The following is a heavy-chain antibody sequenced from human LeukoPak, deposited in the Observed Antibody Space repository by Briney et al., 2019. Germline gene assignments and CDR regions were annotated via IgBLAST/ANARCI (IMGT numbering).Heavy chain of an antibody. Sequence: SETLSLTCTVSGGSISSSYYYWGWIRQSPGKGLEWIGEIYHSGSTNYNPSLKSRVTISVDTSKNQFSLKLSSVTAADTAVYYCARQGGYYDSSAGLFDPWGQGTLVTVSS. CDR2: IYHSGST. CDR3: ARQGGYYDSSAGLFDP. CDR1: GGSISSSYYY. J-gene: IGHJ5*02. D-gene: IGHD3-22*01. V-gene: IGHV4-39*01.